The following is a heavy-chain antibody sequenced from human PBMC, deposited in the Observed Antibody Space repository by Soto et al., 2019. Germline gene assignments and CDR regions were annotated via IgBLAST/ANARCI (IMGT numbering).Heavy chain of an antibody. CDR2: ISSSSSTI. Sequence: EVQLVESGGGLVQPGGSLRLSCAASGFTFSSYSMNWVRQAPGKGLEWVSYISSSSSTIYYADSVKGRFTISRDNAKNSLYLPMNSLRDEDTAVYYCARGFWSGYYYFDYWGQGTLVTVSS. D-gene: IGHD3-3*01. CDR1: GFTFSSYS. CDR3: ARGFWSGYYYFDY. J-gene: IGHJ4*02. V-gene: IGHV3-48*02.